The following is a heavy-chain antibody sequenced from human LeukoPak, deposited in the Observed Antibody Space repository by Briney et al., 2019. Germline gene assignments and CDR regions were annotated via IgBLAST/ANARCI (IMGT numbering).Heavy chain of an antibody. CDR1: GFTFSTFG. J-gene: IGHJ4*01. Sequence: GGSLRLSCAASGFTFSTFGMNWVRQAPDKGLEWVAFIQYDDSIEYYADSVKGRFTISRGNSKNTLYLQMNSLRGDDTAVYYCAKDQGVVGSYDYWGHGTLVTVSS. V-gene: IGHV3-30*02. D-gene: IGHD3-10*01. CDR3: AKDQGVVGSYDY. CDR2: IQYDDSIE.